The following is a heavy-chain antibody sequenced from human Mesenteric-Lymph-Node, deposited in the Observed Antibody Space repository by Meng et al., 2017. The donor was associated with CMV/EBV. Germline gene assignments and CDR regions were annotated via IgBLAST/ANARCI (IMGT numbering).Heavy chain of an antibody. V-gene: IGHV2-5*02. CDR1: GFSLSTSGVG. CDR2: IFWDDDK. Sequence: QSTLKSAGPTLVKPTPTLTLTCTFSGFSLSTSGVGVGWIRQPPGKALEWLVLIFWDDDKRYSQSLKSRLTITKDTSKNQVVLTMTNMDPVDTATYYCAHSSGIAATGPFYFDYWGQGTLVTVSS. D-gene: IGHD6-13*01. CDR3: AHSSGIAATGPFYFDY. J-gene: IGHJ4*02.